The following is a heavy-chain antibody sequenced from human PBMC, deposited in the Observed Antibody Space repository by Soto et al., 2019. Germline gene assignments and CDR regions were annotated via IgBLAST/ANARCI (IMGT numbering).Heavy chain of an antibody. V-gene: IGHV4-4*02. Sequence: SETLSLTCTVSGDSMSSSNWWNWVRQPPGKGLEWIGEAHHSGRTNYNPSLKIRVTISVDRSQNHFSLQLTSVTAADTAVYYCARSEATALDYWGQGTLVTVSS. CDR2: AHHSGRT. CDR1: GDSMSSSNW. J-gene: IGHJ4*02. CDR3: ARSEATALDY.